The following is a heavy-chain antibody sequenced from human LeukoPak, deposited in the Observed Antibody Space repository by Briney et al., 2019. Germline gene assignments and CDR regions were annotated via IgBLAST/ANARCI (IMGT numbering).Heavy chain of an antibody. CDR3: ARGGPSGHDYPSYYYGMDV. Sequence: GGSLRLSCAASGFTFSSYAMSWVRQAPGKGLEWVSAISGSGGSTYYADSVKGRFTISRDNSKNTLYLQMNSLRAEDTAVYYCARGGPSGHDYPSYYYGMDVWGQGTTVTVSS. CDR1: GFTFSSYA. CDR2: ISGSGGST. V-gene: IGHV3-23*01. D-gene: IGHD4-11*01. J-gene: IGHJ6*02.